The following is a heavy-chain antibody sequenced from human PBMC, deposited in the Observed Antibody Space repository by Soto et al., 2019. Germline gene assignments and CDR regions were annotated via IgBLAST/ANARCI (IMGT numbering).Heavy chain of an antibody. Sequence: QVQLVESGGGVVQPGTSLRLSCTTSGFTFSNHAMHWVRQAPGKGLEWVAQIWYDGSNKYYADSVKGRFTISRDNSRNMVYVQMNSLRDEDTAVYYCARDGQQLAPYALDVWGQGTSVTVSS. J-gene: IGHJ6*02. CDR1: GFTFSNHA. D-gene: IGHD6-13*01. CDR3: ARDGQQLAPYALDV. CDR2: IWYDGSNK. V-gene: IGHV3-33*01.